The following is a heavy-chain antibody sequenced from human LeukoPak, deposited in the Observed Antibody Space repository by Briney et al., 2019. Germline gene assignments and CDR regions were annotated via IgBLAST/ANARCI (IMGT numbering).Heavy chain of an antibody. J-gene: IGHJ4*02. CDR1: GFTVSITY. D-gene: IGHD2-2*01. CDR2: IYSGGRT. V-gene: IGHV3-53*01. CDR3: AREGTSTSSYDY. Sequence: GGSLRLSCAASGFTVSITYMNWVRQAPGKGLEWVSVIYSGGRTYYGDSVQGRFTISRDRSKNTLYLQMNSLRTEDTAVYYCAREGTSTSSYDYWGQGTLVTVSS.